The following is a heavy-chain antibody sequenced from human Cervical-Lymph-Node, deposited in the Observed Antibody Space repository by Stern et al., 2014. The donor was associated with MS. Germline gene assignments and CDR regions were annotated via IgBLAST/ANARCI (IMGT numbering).Heavy chain of an antibody. CDR1: GGSISTSY. CDR2: IYYSGSTSGST. CDR3: ARRSGYYGMDV. D-gene: IGHD7-27*01. V-gene: IGHV4-59*01. Sequence: QVQLQESGPGLVKASETLSLTCTVSGGSISTSYWNWIRQPPGKGLEWIGYIYYSGSTSGSTNYNSSLKSRVTISGDTSKNQFSLRLSSAAAADTAMYFCARRSGYYGMDVWGQGTTVSVSS. J-gene: IGHJ6*02.